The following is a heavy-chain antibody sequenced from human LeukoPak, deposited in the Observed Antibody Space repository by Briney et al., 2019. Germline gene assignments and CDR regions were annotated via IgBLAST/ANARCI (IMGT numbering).Heavy chain of an antibody. V-gene: IGHV3-33*01. D-gene: IGHD3-22*01. CDR3: ARDDSSGYYPQTFDY. Sequence: GGSLRLSCAASGFTFSSYGMHWGRQAPGKGLEWVAVIWYDGSNKYYADSVKGRFTISRDNSKNTLYLQMNSLRAEDTAVYYCARDDSSGYYPQTFDYWGQGTLVTVSS. CDR2: IWYDGSNK. J-gene: IGHJ4*02. CDR1: GFTFSSYG.